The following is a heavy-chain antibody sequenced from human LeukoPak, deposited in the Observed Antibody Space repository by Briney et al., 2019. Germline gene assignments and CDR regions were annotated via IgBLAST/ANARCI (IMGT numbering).Heavy chain of an antibody. CDR3: ASSRLQSYCSGGSCYSDWFDP. CDR2: ISSSSSYI. Sequence: GGSLRLSCAASGFTFSSYSMNWVRQAPGKGLEWVSSISSSSSYIYYADSVKGRFTISRDNAKNSLYLQMNSLRAEDTAVYYCASSRLQSYCSGGSCYSDWFDPWGQGTLVTVSS. V-gene: IGHV3-21*01. D-gene: IGHD2-15*01. J-gene: IGHJ5*02. CDR1: GFTFSSYS.